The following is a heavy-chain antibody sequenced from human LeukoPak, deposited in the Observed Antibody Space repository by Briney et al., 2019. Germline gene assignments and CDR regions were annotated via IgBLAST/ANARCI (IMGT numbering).Heavy chain of an antibody. D-gene: IGHD2-2*01. CDR3: ARFSWASKVFNS. J-gene: IGHJ5*01. V-gene: IGHV3-30*02. CDR2: IRYDGSNK. CDR1: GFTFSSYG. Sequence: GGSLRLSCAASGFTFSSYGMHWVRQAPGKGLEWMAFIRYDGSNKYYADSVKGRFTVSRDNSKNTLYLQMNSLRAEDTAVYYCARFSWASKVFNSWGQGTLVTVSS.